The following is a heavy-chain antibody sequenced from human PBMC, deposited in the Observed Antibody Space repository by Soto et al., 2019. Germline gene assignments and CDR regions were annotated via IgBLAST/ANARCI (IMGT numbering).Heavy chain of an antibody. J-gene: IGHJ6*03. V-gene: IGHV3-23*01. Sequence: PGGSLRLSCAASGFTFSSYAMSWVRQAPGKGLEWVSAISGSGGSTYYADSVKGRFTISRDNSKNTLYLQMNSLRAEDTAVYYCAKVGTKNIVITGTTLGDYYYYYYMDVWGKGTAVTVSS. D-gene: IGHD1-7*01. CDR1: GFTFSSYA. CDR2: ISGSGGST. CDR3: AKVGTKNIVITGTTLGDYYYYYYMDV.